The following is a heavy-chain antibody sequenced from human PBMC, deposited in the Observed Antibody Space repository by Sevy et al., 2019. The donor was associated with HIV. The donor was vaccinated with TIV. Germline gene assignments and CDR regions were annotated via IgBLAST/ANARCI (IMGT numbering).Heavy chain of an antibody. CDR3: ARGPRIATGAFDP. D-gene: IGHD6-13*01. J-gene: IGHJ5*02. V-gene: IGHV3-11*04. Sequence: GGSLRLSCAASGFTFSDYYMSWFRQAPGKGLEWVSNISSSGTTLYYVDSVQGRFTISRDNAKNSLYLQMNSLRVEDTAIYYCARGPRIATGAFDPWGQGTVVTVSS. CDR1: GFTFSDYY. CDR2: ISSSGTTL.